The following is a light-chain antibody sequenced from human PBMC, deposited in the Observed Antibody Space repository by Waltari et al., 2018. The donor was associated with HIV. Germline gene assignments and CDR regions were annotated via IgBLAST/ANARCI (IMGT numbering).Light chain of an antibody. CDR2: GAS. Sequence: EIVLTQSPGTLSLSPGARATLSFRASQCVSSSYLAWYQQKPGQAPRLLIYGASSRATGIPDRFSGSGSGTDFTLTISRLEPEDFAVYYCQQYGSSPQWTFGQGTKVEIK. CDR3: QQYGSSPQWT. J-gene: IGKJ1*01. CDR1: QCVSSSY. V-gene: IGKV3-20*01.